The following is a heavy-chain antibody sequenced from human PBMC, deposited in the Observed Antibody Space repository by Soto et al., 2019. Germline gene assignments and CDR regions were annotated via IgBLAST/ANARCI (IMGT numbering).Heavy chain of an antibody. V-gene: IGHV3-48*02. Sequence: DVQLVESGGGLVQPGGSLRLSCVGSGFTFSDYSMNWVRQAPGKGLEWISYFSRTSTAIYHADSVEGRFTISRDDAKNSLYLQMNSLRDDDTAVYYCVRDGYCTHGLCSTYFFDYWGQGTLVAVSS. J-gene: IGHJ4*02. D-gene: IGHD2-8*01. CDR2: FSRTSTAI. CDR3: VRDGYCTHGLCSTYFFDY. CDR1: GFTFSDYS.